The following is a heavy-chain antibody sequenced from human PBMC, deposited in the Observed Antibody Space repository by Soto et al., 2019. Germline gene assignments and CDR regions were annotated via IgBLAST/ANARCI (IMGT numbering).Heavy chain of an antibody. Sequence: SETLSLTCTVSGGSISSYYWSWIRQPPGKGLEWIGYIYYSGSTYYNPSLKSRVTISVDTSKNQFSLKLSSVTAADTAVYYCARGEAYSGSYYGAFDIWGQGTMVTVSS. CDR3: ARGEAYSGSYYGAFDI. J-gene: IGHJ3*02. D-gene: IGHD1-26*01. CDR2: IYYSGST. CDR1: GGSISSYY. V-gene: IGHV4-59*08.